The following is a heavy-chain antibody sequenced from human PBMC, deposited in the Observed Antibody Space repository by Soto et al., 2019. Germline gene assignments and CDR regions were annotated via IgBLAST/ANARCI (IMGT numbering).Heavy chain of an antibody. CDR1: GGSVSSSNW. Sequence: SETLSLTCIVSGGSVSSSNWWSWVRHPPGKGLEWIGEIYHSGSTTYNPSLKSRATISVDKSENQFSLRLKSVTAADTAVYYCASVGSDYDNSGYYLPWGPGTLVTVSS. CDR2: IYHSGST. J-gene: IGHJ5*02. V-gene: IGHV4-4*02. D-gene: IGHD3-22*01. CDR3: ASVGSDYDNSGYYLP.